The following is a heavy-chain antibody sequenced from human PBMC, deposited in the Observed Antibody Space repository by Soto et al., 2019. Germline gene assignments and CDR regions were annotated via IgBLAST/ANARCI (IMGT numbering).Heavy chain of an antibody. Sequence: GGSLRLSWAASGCSFSSYSMNWVRQAPGKGLEWLSFISGSTNTKYYADSVRGRFTISRDNAKNSLYLRMNSLRDEDTAVYYCARGGWNDLFDRWGQGTMVTVSS. D-gene: IGHD1-1*01. CDR3: ARGGWNDLFDR. J-gene: IGHJ4*02. CDR1: GCSFSSYS. V-gene: IGHV3-48*02. CDR2: ISGSTNTK.